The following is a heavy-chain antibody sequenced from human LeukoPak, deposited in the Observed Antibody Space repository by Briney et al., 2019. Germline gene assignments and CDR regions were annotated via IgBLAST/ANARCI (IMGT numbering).Heavy chain of an antibody. Sequence: GGSLRLSCAASGFTFSSYSMNWVRQAPGKGLEWVSSISSSSSYIYYADSVKGRFTISRDNAKNSLYLQMNSLRAEDTAVYYCAMTTVTTFRPGAFDIWGQGTMVTVSS. V-gene: IGHV3-21*04. J-gene: IGHJ3*02. CDR1: GFTFSSYS. CDR2: ISSSSSYI. CDR3: AMTTVTTFRPGAFDI. D-gene: IGHD4-17*01.